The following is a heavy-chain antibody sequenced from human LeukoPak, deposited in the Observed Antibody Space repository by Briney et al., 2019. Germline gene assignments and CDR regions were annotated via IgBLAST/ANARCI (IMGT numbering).Heavy chain of an antibody. V-gene: IGHV4-34*01. D-gene: IGHD4-11*01. Sequence: SETLSLTCAVYGGSFSGYYWSWIRQPPGKGLEWIGKINHSGSTNYNPSLKSRVTISVDTSKNQFSLRLSSVTAADTAVYYCARATVTTVDYWGQGTLVTVSS. CDR3: ARATVTTVDY. J-gene: IGHJ4*02. CDR1: GGSFSGYY. CDR2: INHSGST.